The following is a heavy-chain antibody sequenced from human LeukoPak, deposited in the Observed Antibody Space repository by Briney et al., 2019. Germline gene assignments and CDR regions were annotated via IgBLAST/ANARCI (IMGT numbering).Heavy chain of an antibody. Sequence: SETLSLTCTVSGGSISSYYWSWIRQPPGKGLEWIGYIYYSGSTNYNPSLKSRVTISVDTSKNQFSLKLSSVTAADTAVYYCARRAPHYYDSSGYFKNDAFDIWGQGTMVTVSS. CDR2: IYYSGST. CDR1: GGSISSYY. CDR3: ARRAPHYYDSSGYFKNDAFDI. V-gene: IGHV4-59*08. J-gene: IGHJ3*02. D-gene: IGHD3-22*01.